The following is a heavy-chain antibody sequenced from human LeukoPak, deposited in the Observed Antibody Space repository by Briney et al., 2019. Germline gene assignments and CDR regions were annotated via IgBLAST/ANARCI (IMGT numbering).Heavy chain of an antibody. J-gene: IGHJ4*02. D-gene: IGHD3-22*01. CDR3: ARAGAGDYYDSSGYYY. CDR1: GGTFSSYA. V-gene: IGHV1-69*13. Sequence: SVKVSRKASGGTFSSYAISWVRQAPGQGLEWMGGIIPIFGTANYAQKFQGRVTITADESTSTAYMELSSLRSEDTAVYYCARAGAGDYYDSSGYYYWGQGTLVTVSS. CDR2: IIPIFGTA.